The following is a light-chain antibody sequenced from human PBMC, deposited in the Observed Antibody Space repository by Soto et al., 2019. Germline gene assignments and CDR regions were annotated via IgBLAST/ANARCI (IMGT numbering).Light chain of an antibody. V-gene: IGKV3-20*01. CDR3: QQYGSSPT. CDR1: QSISRS. J-gene: IGKJ1*01. CDR2: DAS. Sequence: NVLTQSPGTLSLSPGERSTLSCRASQSISRSLAWYQQKPGQAPRLLISDASTRATGIPARLSGSGSGTDFTLTISRLEPEDFAVYYCQQYGSSPTFGQGTKVDIK.